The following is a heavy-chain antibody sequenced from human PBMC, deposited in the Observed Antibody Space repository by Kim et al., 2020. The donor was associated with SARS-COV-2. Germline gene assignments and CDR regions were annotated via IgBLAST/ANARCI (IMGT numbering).Heavy chain of an antibody. CDR3: ARVGCSSTSCFNWFDP. J-gene: IGHJ5*02. V-gene: IGHV1-46*01. Sequence: KFKGRVTMARDTSTSTVYMELSSLRSEDTAVYYCARVGCSSTSCFNWFDPWGQGTLVTVSS. D-gene: IGHD2-2*01.